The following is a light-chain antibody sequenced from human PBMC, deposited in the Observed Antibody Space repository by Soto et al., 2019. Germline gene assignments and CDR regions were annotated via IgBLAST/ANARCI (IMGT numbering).Light chain of an antibody. CDR2: EVR. CDR3: CSSTTSTTWV. CDR1: SNDVGGYNY. V-gene: IGLV2-14*01. J-gene: IGLJ3*02. Sequence: QSVLTQPASVSGSPGQSITISCTGTSNDVGGYNYVSWYQQHPGKAPKLIIYEVRNRPSGVSNRFSGSKSVNTASLTISGLQAEDEADYYCCSSTTSTTWVFGGGTKSPS.